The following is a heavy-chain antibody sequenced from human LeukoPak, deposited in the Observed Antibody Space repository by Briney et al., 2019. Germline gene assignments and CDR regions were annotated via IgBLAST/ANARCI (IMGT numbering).Heavy chain of an antibody. J-gene: IGHJ6*03. CDR2: IYYNGST. Sequence: SETLSLTCTVSGGSISSGDYYWSWIRQPPGKGLEWIGYIYYNGSTYDNPSLKSRVTISVDTSKNQFSLKLSSVTAADTAVYYCARVPDRGYYYYHTDVWGKGTTVTVSS. CDR3: ARVPDRGYYYYHTDV. V-gene: IGHV4-30-4*08. D-gene: IGHD3-10*01. CDR1: GGSISSGDYY.